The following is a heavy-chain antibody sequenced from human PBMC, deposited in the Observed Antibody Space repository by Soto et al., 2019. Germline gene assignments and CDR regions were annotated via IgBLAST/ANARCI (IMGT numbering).Heavy chain of an antibody. Sequence: GGSLRLSCAASGFTFDDYTMHWVRQAPGKGLEWVSLISWDGGSTYYADSVKGRFTISRDNSKNSPYLQMNSLRTEDTALYYCAKDILPSSSSDPGCMDVWGQGTTVTVSS. V-gene: IGHV3-43*01. CDR3: AKDILPSSSSDPGCMDV. D-gene: IGHD6-6*01. CDR1: GFTFDDYT. J-gene: IGHJ6*02. CDR2: ISWDGGST.